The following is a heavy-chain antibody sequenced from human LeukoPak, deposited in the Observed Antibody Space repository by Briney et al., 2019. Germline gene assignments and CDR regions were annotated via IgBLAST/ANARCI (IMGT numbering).Heavy chain of an antibody. Sequence: GASVKVSCKASGGTFSSYAISWVRQAPGQGLEWMGGIIPIFGTANYAQKFQGRDTITADESTSTAYMELSSLRSEDTAVYYCASGPLHCSSTSCYIDYFDYWGQGTLVTVSS. CDR1: GGTFSSYA. V-gene: IGHV1-69*13. J-gene: IGHJ4*02. CDR3: ASGPLHCSSTSCYIDYFDY. D-gene: IGHD2-2*02. CDR2: IIPIFGTA.